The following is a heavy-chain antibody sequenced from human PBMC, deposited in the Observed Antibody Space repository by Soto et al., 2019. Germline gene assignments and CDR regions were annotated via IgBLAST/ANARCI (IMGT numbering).Heavy chain of an antibody. CDR1: GGTFNTYA. J-gene: IGHJ4*02. D-gene: IGHD3-10*01. CDR2: ISPMFGAA. V-gene: IGHV1-69*19. CDR3: AREVQVHTPAFVY. Sequence: QVQLVQSGAEMKKPGSSVKVSCQSSGGTFNTYAMNWVRQAPGQGPEWMGDISPMFGAANYAPKFQGRVTITADESAGTSCMPLRSLASEDTALYFCAREVQVHTPAFVYWGQGTLVTVSS.